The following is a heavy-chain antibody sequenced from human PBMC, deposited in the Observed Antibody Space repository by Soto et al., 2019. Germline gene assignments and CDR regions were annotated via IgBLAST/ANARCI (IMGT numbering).Heavy chain of an antibody. Sequence: QVKLQESGPGLVQPAQTLSLSCTVSGGSITSGGIYWSWLRQHPRQGLEWIGYIYHSGSTTYNPSLTSRVTISVDKSKNQFSLTVTSLTVADTAVYYCARFNSRSGTEYFDYWGQGTLVTVSS. D-gene: IGHD6-19*01. CDR1: GGSITSGGIY. CDR2: IYHSGST. CDR3: ARFNSRSGTEYFDY. J-gene: IGHJ4*02. V-gene: IGHV4-31*03.